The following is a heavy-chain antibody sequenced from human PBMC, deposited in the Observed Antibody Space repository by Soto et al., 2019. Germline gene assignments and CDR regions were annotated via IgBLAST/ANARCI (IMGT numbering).Heavy chain of an antibody. CDR3: XXXXXXVMVLGXXPTGGDNYGWDV. Sequence: QVQLVQSGAEVKKPGSSVKVSCKASGGTFTRYTFTWVRQAPGQGLEWMGRIIPILDMTNYAQNFQGRVTITEDKSTXXXXXXXXXXXXXXXXXXXXXXXXXXVMVLGXXPTGGDNYGWDVWGQGTTVTVSS. CDR2: IIPILDMT. V-gene: IGHV1-69*02. D-gene: IGHD2-8*01. J-gene: IGHJ6*02. CDR1: GGTFTRYT.